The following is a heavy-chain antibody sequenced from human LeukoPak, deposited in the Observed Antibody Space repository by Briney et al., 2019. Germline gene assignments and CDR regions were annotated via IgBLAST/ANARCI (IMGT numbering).Heavy chain of an antibody. CDR1: GLTFSMPP. J-gene: IGHJ4*02. Sequence: QSGGSLRLSCAASGLTFSMPPMDWVRQAPGKGLEWVAFIQNDGNSKNYADSVRGRFTISRDNSKNTLYLQMNSLRAEDTAVYYCARRAGAYSHPYDYWGQGTLVTVSS. V-gene: IGHV3-33*05. CDR2: IQNDGNSK. D-gene: IGHD4/OR15-4a*01. CDR3: ARRAGAYSHPYDY.